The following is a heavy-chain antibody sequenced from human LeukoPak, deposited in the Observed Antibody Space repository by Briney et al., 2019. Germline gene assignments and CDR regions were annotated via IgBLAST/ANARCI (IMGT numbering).Heavy chain of an antibody. CDR2: IYTSGST. Sequence: SQTLSLTCTVSGGSISSGSYYWSWIRQPAGKGLEWIGRIYTSGSTNYNPSLKSRVTMSVDTSKNQFSLKLSSVTAADTAVYYCAREYSSGWVGAFDIWGQGTMVTVSS. CDR1: GGSISSGSYY. J-gene: IGHJ3*02. V-gene: IGHV4-61*02. CDR3: AREYSSGWVGAFDI. D-gene: IGHD6-19*01.